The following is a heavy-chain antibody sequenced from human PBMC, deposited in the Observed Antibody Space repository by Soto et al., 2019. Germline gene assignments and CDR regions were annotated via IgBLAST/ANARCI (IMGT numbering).Heavy chain of an antibody. CDR1: GFTFSGFD. Sequence: GGCLRLSCAASGFTFSGFDMHGVRQTTGKGLEWVSSIGTAGDTYYAVSVKGRFTISRDNAKNSLSLQMNSLRAGDMAVYFCAKSQEIGTHFFDSWGQGTQVTVSS. D-gene: IGHD6-13*01. V-gene: IGHV3-13*01. J-gene: IGHJ4*02. CDR3: AKSQEIGTHFFDS. CDR2: IGTAGDT.